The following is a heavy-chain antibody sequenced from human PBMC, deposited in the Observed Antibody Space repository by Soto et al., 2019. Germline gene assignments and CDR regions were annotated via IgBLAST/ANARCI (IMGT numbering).Heavy chain of an antibody. CDR3: ARDANDYGDYVDWFDP. D-gene: IGHD4-17*01. V-gene: IGHV1-46*01. Sequence: QVQLVQSGAEVKKPGASVKVSCKASGYTFTSYYMHWVRQAPGQGLEWMGIINPSGGSTSYAQKFQGRVTMTRDTSTSTVYMELSRLRSEDTAVYYCARDANDYGDYVDWFDPWGQGTLVTVSS. CDR1: GYTFTSYY. J-gene: IGHJ5*02. CDR2: INPSGGST.